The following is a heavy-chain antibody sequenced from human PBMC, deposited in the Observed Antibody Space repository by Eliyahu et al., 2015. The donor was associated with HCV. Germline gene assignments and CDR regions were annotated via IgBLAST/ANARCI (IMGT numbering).Heavy chain of an antibody. J-gene: IGHJ4*02. CDR1: GXTFTNYG. V-gene: IGHV3-23*01. CDR2: ITTSGDAT. Sequence: EVQLLESGGDLVQPGGSLRLSCAASGXTFTNYGMNWVRQAPGKGLGWVSTITTSGDATFYAGSVKGRFTISRDNSKNTLYLQLNSLRAEDTAIYFCAKHPRGDFYFDYWGQGALVTVSS. D-gene: IGHD3-10*01. CDR3: AKHPRGDFYFDY.